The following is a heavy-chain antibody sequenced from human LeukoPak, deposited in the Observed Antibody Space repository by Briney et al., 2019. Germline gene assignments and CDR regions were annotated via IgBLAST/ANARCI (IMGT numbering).Heavy chain of an antibody. V-gene: IGHV3-33*01. CDR2: IWYDGSNK. J-gene: IGHJ4*02. D-gene: IGHD3-10*01. CDR3: ARDTGITMVRGFGY. CDR1: GFTFSSYG. Sequence: GGSLRLSCAASGFTFSSYGMHWVRQAPGKGLEWVAVIWYDGSNKCYADSVKGQFTISRDNSKNTLYLQMNSLRAEDTAVYYCARDTGITMVRGFGYWGQGTLVTVSS.